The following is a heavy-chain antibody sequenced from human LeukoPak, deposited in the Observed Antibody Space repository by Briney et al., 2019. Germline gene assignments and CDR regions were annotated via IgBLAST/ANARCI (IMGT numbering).Heavy chain of an antibody. J-gene: IGHJ4*02. CDR3: AKEGYSGYDYPSDFDY. Sequence: SETLSLTCAVYGGSFSGYYWSWIRQPPGKGLEWIGEINHSGSTNYNPSLKSRVTISVDTSKNQFSLKLSSVTAADTAVYYCAKEGYSGYDYPSDFDYWGQGTLVTVSS. CDR1: GGSFSGYY. V-gene: IGHV4-34*01. D-gene: IGHD5-12*01. CDR2: INHSGST.